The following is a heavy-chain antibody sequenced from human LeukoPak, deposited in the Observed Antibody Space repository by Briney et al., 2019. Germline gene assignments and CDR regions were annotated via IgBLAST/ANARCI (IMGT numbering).Heavy chain of an antibody. CDR3: ARGPSGYHNT. J-gene: IGHJ4*02. Sequence: PGGSLRLSCAASGFTFSSYSMNWVRQAPGKGLEWVSSISSSSSYIYYADSVRGRFTISRDNAKNSLYLQMNSLRAEDTAVYYCARGPSGYHNTGGQGTLVTVSS. CDR1: GFTFSSYS. D-gene: IGHD5-12*01. CDR2: ISSSSSYI. V-gene: IGHV3-21*01.